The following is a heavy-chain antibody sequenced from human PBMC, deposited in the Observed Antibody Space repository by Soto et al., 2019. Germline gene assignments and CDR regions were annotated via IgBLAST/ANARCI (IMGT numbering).Heavy chain of an antibody. J-gene: IGHJ5*02. Sequence: ASVKVSCKASGYTFTSYYMHWVRQAPRQGLEWMGIINPSGGSTSYAQKFQGRVTMTRDTSTSTVYMELSSLRSEDTAVYYCARDLARTTVTTFWFDPWGQGALVTVSS. CDR1: GYTFTSYY. CDR3: ARDLARTTVTTFWFDP. V-gene: IGHV1-46*01. D-gene: IGHD4-4*01. CDR2: INPSGGST.